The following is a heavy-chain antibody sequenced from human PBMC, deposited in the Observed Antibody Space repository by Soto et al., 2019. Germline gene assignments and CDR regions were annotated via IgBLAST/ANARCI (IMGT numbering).Heavy chain of an antibody. CDR1: GGTFSSYA. Sequence: ASVKVSCKASGGTFSSYAISWVRQAPGQGLEWMGGIIPIFGTANYAQKFQGRVTITADESTSTAYMELSSLRSEDTAVYYCASGGPVAGTVIGYYFDYWGQGTLVTVYS. V-gene: IGHV1-69*13. CDR3: ASGGPVAGTVIGYYFDY. J-gene: IGHJ4*02. CDR2: IIPIFGTA. D-gene: IGHD6-19*01.